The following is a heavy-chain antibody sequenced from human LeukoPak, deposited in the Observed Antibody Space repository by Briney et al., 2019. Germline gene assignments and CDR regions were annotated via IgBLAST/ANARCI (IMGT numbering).Heavy chain of an antibody. CDR1: GYTFTAHY. CDR3: VRLGIGTFD. CDR2: INANTADT. V-gene: IGHV1-2*02. J-gene: IGHJ4*02. D-gene: IGHD3-16*01. Sequence: ASVKVSCKASGYTFTAHYIHWVRQAPGQGLEWMGWINANTADTNYAQKFQGRVTLTRDASISTVYLEVTSVRSDDSAVYYCVRLGIGTFDWGQGTLVTVSS.